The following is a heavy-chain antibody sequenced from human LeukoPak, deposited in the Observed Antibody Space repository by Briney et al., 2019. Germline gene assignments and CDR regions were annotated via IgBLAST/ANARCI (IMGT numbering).Heavy chain of an antibody. V-gene: IGHV1-8*01. CDR2: MNPNSGNT. D-gene: IGHD3-22*01. Sequence: ASVKVSCKASGYTFTSYDINWVRQATGQGLEWMGWMNPNSGNTGYAQKFQGRVTMTRNTSISPAYMELSSLRSEDTAVYYCARVLPAWATYYYDSSGYYTFDYWGQGTLVTVSS. J-gene: IGHJ4*02. CDR1: GYTFTSYD. CDR3: ARVLPAWATYYYDSSGYYTFDY.